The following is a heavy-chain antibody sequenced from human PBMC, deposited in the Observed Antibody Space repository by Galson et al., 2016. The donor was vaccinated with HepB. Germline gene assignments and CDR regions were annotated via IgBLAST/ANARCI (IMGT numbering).Heavy chain of an antibody. J-gene: IGHJ3*02. CDR2: ISAYSGNT. CDR1: GYTFTSHG. Sequence: SVKVSCKASGYTFTSHGISWVRQARGQGLEYMGWISAYSGNTNYAQKFQARVTMTTDTSATTAYMELRNLRSDDTAVYYCARAAKVTALYVGHGFDIWGQGTLVTVSS. V-gene: IGHV1-18*04. D-gene: IGHD2-21*02. CDR3: ARAAKVTALYVGHGFDI.